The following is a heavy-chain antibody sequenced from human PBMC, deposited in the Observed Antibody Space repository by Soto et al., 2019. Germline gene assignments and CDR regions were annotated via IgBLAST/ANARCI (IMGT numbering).Heavy chain of an antibody. V-gene: IGHV3-20*04. CDR1: GFTFDDYG. Sequence: GGSLRLSCAASGFTFDDYGMSWVRQAPGKGLEWVSGIEGDGSRTTYADAVKGRFTISRDNAKNTLYLQMNSLIVEDTAVYYCAGAPRHNVFAPWGQGILVTGSS. CDR3: AGAPRHNVFAP. CDR2: IEGDGSRT. J-gene: IGHJ5*02.